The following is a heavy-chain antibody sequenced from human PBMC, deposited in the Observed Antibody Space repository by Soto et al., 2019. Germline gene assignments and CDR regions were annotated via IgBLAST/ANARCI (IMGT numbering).Heavy chain of an antibody. CDR1: GGTFSSYA. V-gene: IGHV1-69*06. Sequence: ASVKVSCKASGGTFSSYAISWVRQAPGQGLEWMGGIIPIFGTANYAQKFQGRVTITADKSTSTAYMELSSLRSEDTAVYYCARGKIPETTVTQFDYWGQGTLVTVSS. D-gene: IGHD4-17*01. CDR3: ARGKIPETTVTQFDY. J-gene: IGHJ4*02. CDR2: IIPIFGTA.